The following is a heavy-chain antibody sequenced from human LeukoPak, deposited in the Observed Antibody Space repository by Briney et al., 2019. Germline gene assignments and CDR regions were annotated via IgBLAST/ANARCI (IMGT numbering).Heavy chain of an antibody. CDR1: DASISGYY. Sequence: SETLSLTCTVSDASISGYYWSWIRQPPGKGLEWIGYIYYSGSTNYNPSLKSRVTISVDTSKNQFSLKMSSVTAADTAVYYCARARDGHINNWFDPWGQGTLVIVSS. J-gene: IGHJ5*02. CDR3: ARARDGHINNWFDP. V-gene: IGHV4-59*01. CDR2: IYYSGST. D-gene: IGHD5-24*01.